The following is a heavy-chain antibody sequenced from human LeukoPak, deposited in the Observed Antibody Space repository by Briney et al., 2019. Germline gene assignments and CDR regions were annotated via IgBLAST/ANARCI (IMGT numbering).Heavy chain of an antibody. Sequence: TSVKVSCKASGYTFTSYAMHWVRQAPGQRLEWMGWINAGNGNTKYSQEFQGRVTITRDTSASTAYMELSSLRSEDMAVYYCARAATHCSGGSCYFDYWGQGTLVTVSS. CDR1: GYTFTSYA. D-gene: IGHD2-15*01. V-gene: IGHV1-3*03. CDR3: ARAATHCSGGSCYFDY. CDR2: INAGNGNT. J-gene: IGHJ4*02.